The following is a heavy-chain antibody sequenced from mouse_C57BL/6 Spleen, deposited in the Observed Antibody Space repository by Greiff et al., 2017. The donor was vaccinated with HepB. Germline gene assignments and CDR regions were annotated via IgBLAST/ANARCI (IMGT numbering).Heavy chain of an antibody. CDR3: ARGPPTCDYDEGYAMDY. V-gene: IGHV1-55*01. Sequence: VQLQQPGAELVKPGASVKMSCKASGYTFTSYWITWVKQRPGQGLEWIGDIYPGSGSTNYNEKFKSKATLTVDTSSSTAYMQLSSLTSEDSAVYYCARGPPTCDYDEGYAMDYWGQGTSVTVSS. J-gene: IGHJ4*01. CDR2: IYPGSGST. CDR1: GYTFTSYW. D-gene: IGHD2-4*01.